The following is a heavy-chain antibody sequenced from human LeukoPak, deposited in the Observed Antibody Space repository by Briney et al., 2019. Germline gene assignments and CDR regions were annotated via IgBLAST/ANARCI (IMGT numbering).Heavy chain of an antibody. CDR2: INHSGST. V-gene: IGHV4-34*01. J-gene: IGHJ4*02. CDR1: GGSFSGYY. Sequence: SETLSLTCAVYGGSFSGYYWSWIRQPPGKGLEWIGEINHSGSTNYNPSLKSRVTISVDTSKNQFSLKLSSVTAADTAVYYCARGGIQLWPDPPDDYWGQGTLVTVSS. D-gene: IGHD5-18*01. CDR3: ARGGIQLWPDPPDDY.